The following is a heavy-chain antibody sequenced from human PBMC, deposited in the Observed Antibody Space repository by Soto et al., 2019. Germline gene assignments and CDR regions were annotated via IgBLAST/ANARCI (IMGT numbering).Heavy chain of an antibody. V-gene: IGHV4-59*01. CDR1: GGSISSYY. CDR2: IYYSGST. D-gene: IGHD1-26*01. J-gene: IGHJ4*02. Sequence: SETLSLTCTVSGGSISSYYWSWIRQPPGKGLEWIGYIYYSGSTNYNPSLKSRVTISVDTSKNQFSLKLSSVTAADTAVYYCARDRWELLMGFDYWGQGTLVTVSS. CDR3: ARDRWELLMGFDY.